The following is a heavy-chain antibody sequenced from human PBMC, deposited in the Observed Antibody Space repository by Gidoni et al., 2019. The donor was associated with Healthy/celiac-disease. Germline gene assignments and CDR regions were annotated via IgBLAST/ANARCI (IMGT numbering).Heavy chain of an antibody. V-gene: IGHV3-11*01. D-gene: IGHD4-17*01. CDR3: AREGSDYGDYGGFDY. CDR1: GFTSMDYY. Sequence: QVPLVESGGGLVKPGGSLRPPCDASGFTSMDYYLCWIRQAPGKGLEWVSYISSSGSTIYYADSVKGRFTISRDNAKNSLYLQMNSLRAEDTAVYYCAREGSDYGDYGGFDYWGQGTLVTVSS. J-gene: IGHJ4*02. CDR2: ISSSGSTI.